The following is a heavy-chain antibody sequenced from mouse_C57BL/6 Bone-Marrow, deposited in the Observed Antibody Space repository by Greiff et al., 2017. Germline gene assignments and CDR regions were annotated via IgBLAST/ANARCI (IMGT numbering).Heavy chain of an antibody. J-gene: IGHJ3*01. V-gene: IGHV5-6*01. CDR2: ISSGGSYT. Sequence: EVKLVESGGDLVKPGGSLKLSCAASGFTFSSYGMSWVRQTPDKRLEWVATISSGGSYTYYPDSVKGRFTISRDNAKNTQYLQMSSLKSEDTALYYCARQLLFAYWGQGTLVTVSA. CDR3: ARQLLFAY. CDR1: GFTFSSYG.